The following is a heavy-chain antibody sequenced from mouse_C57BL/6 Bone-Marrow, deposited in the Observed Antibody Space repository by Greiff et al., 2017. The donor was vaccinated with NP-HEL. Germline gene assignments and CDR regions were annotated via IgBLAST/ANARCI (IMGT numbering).Heavy chain of an antibody. CDR3: ARHEDGKGLGTWFAY. CDR1: GYTFTEYT. J-gene: IGHJ3*01. D-gene: IGHD2-4*01. Sequence: VQRVESGAELVKPGASVKLSCKASGYTFTEYTIHWVKQRSGQGLEWIGWFYPGRGSIKYNEKFKDKATLTADKSSSTVYMELSRLTSEDSAVYFCARHEDGKGLGTWFAYWGQGTLVTVSA. V-gene: IGHV1-62-2*01. CDR2: FYPGRGSI.